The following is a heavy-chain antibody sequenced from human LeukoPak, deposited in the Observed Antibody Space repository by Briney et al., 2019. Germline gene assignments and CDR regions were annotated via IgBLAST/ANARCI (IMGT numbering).Heavy chain of an antibody. Sequence: PSETLSLTCAVYGGSFSGYYWSWIRQPPGKGLEWIGEINHSGSTNYNPSLKSRVTMSVDTSKNQFSLKLSSVTAADTAVYYCARGGYSGYDPNWFDPWGQGTLVTVSS. CDR2: INHSGST. D-gene: IGHD5-12*01. J-gene: IGHJ5*02. V-gene: IGHV4-34*01. CDR1: GGSFSGYY. CDR3: ARGGYSGYDPNWFDP.